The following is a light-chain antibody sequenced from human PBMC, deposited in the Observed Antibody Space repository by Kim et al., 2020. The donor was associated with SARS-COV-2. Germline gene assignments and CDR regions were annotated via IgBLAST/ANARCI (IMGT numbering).Light chain of an antibody. CDR3: SSYITSNTLI. Sequence: QSALTQPASVSGSPGQSITVSCTGTSSDFGGYNYVSWCQQHPGKAPKLVIFDVSKRPSGVSNRFSGSKSGNTASLTISGLLAEDEADYYCSSYITSNTLIFGGGTQLTVL. CDR1: SSDFGGYNY. J-gene: IGLJ2*01. V-gene: IGLV2-14*01. CDR2: DVS.